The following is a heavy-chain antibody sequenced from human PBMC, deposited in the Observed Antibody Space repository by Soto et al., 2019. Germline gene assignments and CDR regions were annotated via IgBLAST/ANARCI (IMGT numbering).Heavy chain of an antibody. Sequence: GGSLRLSCRPPAFTFSNAWTNSVRRAPGSGHNWAGRIKSKTDGGTTDYAAPVNGRFTISRDDSKSTRYLKMNSLKTEDTGVYYCTTADDYYDSSGYQAYVDYWGQGTLVTVSS. CDR3: TTADDYYDSSGYQAYVDY. J-gene: IGHJ4*02. CDR2: IKSKTDGGTT. CDR1: AFTFSNAW. V-gene: IGHV3-15*07. D-gene: IGHD3-22*01.